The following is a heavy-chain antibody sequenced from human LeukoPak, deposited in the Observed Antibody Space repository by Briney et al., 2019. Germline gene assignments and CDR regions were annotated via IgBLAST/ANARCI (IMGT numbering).Heavy chain of an antibody. V-gene: IGHV3-21*01. D-gene: IGHD3-9*01. J-gene: IGHJ4*02. CDR1: GFTVSSNC. CDR2: ISSSSSYI. Sequence: GGSLRLSCAASGFTVSSNCMNWVRQAPGKGLEWVSSISSSSSYIYYADSVKGRFTISRDNAKNSLYLQMNSLRAEDTAVYYCAREERSYDILTGYYHYYFDYWGQGTLVTVSS. CDR3: AREERSYDILTGYYHYYFDY.